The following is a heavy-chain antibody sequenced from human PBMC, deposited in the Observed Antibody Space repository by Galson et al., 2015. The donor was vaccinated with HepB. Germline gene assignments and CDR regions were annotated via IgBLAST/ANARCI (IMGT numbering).Heavy chain of an antibody. CDR2: ISSSSTYI. CDR3: VTESGHSLTV. J-gene: IGHJ4*02. Sequence: SLRLSCAASGFTFSTYSMNWVRRAPGKGLEWLSCISSSSTYIYYRDSVKGRFTISRDNAKNSLYLQMNSLRDEDTAVYYCVTESGHSLTVWGQGTLVTVSS. D-gene: IGHD3-3*01. V-gene: IGHV3-48*02. CDR1: GFTFSTYS.